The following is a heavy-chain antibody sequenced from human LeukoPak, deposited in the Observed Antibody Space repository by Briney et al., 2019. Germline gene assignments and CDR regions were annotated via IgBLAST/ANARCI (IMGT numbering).Heavy chain of an antibody. V-gene: IGHV3-66*01. J-gene: IGHJ6*02. D-gene: IGHD2-21*01. CDR2: IYSGGST. CDR3: ARDGSVISYYYGMDV. Sequence: GGSLRLSCAASGFTVSSNYMSWVRQAPGKGLEWVSVIYSGGSTYYADSVKGRFTISRDNSKNTLYLQMNGLRAEDTAVYYCARDGSVISYYYGMDVWGQGTTVTVSS. CDR1: GFTVSSNY.